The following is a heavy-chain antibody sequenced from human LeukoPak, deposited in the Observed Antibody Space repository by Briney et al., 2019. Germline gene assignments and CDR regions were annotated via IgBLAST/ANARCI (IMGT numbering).Heavy chain of an antibody. Sequence: PGGSLRLSCAASGFTFSDYYMSWIRQAPGKGLEWVSYISSSGSTIYYAGSVKGRFTISRDNAKNSLYLQMNSLRAEDTAVYYCAGTQSIAARYYYYYMDVWGKGTTVTVSS. CDR3: AGTQSIAARYYYYYMDV. V-gene: IGHV3-11*04. CDR2: ISSSGSTI. CDR1: GFTFSDYY. D-gene: IGHD6-6*01. J-gene: IGHJ6*03.